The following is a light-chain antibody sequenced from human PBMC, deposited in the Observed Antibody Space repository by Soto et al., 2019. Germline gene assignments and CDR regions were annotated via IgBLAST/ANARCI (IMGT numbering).Light chain of an antibody. CDR1: NIGGKS. V-gene: IGLV3-21*04. J-gene: IGLJ3*02. CDR2: FDS. CDR3: HVWASLTDEWV. Sequence: SYELTQPPSVSVAPGKTASITCRGNNIGGKSVHWYQHKPGQAPVLVIYFDSDRPSGIPERLSGSNSGNTATLTISRVEAGDEADYYCHVWASLTDEWVVGGGTKLTVL.